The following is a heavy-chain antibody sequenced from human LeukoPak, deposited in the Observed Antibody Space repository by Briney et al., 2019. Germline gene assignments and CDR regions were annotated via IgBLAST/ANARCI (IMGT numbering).Heavy chain of an antibody. J-gene: IGHJ4*02. CDR3: ARRITDYCTKGVCYWFDY. V-gene: IGHV4-39*01. CDR1: GGSISSSSYY. CDR2: IYYSGST. Sequence: SETLSLTCTVSGGSISSSSYYWGWIRQPPGKGLEWIGSIYYSGSTYYNPSLKSRVTISVDTSKNQFSLKLRSVTAADTAVYYCARRITDYCTKGVCYWFDYWGRGTLVTVS. D-gene: IGHD2-8*01.